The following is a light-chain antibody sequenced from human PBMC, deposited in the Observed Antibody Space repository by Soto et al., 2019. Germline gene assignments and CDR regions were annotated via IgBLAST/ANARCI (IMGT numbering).Light chain of an antibody. CDR3: NSYAGNNNVL. V-gene: IGLV2-8*01. J-gene: IGLJ2*01. CDR2: EVT. Sequence: QSALTQPPSASGSLGQSVTISCTGFSNNYVSWYQQHPGKAPKLMIYEVTKRPSGVPDRFSGSKSGDTASLTVSGLQAEDEAVYYCNSYAGNNNVLFGGGTKLTVL. CDR1: SNNY.